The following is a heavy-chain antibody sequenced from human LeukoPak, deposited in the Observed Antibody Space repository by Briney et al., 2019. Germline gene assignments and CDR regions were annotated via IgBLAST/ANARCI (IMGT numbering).Heavy chain of an antibody. Sequence: SQTLSLTCAISGDSVSRNSAGWNWIRQSPSRGLEWLGRTYYRSKWYNDYAVSVRSRIIINPDTSKNQFSLQLNSVTPEDTAVYYCARVVPMYSSDWYDDYWGQGTLVTVSS. J-gene: IGHJ4*02. CDR2: TYYRSKWYN. CDR3: ARVVPMYSSDWYDDY. V-gene: IGHV6-1*01. D-gene: IGHD6-19*01. CDR1: GDSVSRNSAG.